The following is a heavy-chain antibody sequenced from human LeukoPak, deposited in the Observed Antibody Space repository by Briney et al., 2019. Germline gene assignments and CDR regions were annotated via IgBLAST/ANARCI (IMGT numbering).Heavy chain of an antibody. J-gene: IGHJ4*02. D-gene: IGHD1-14*01. V-gene: IGHV3-48*02. Sequence: GGSMRLSCAVSGFTFSSYSMNWVRQAPGKGLEWLSYISSSSSTIFYADSVKGRFTISRDNAKNSLYLQMNSLRDEDTAVYFCARDKGTYHNKYYFDYWGQGTLVTVSS. CDR1: GFTFSSYS. CDR3: ARDKGTYHNKYYFDY. CDR2: ISSSSSTI.